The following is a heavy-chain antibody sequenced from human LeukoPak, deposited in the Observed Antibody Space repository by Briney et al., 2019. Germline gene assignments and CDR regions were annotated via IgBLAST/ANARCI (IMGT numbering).Heavy chain of an antibody. Sequence: SGPARVRPTQTLILTCTFSGFSLSTSGMSGSWIRQPPGKALEWLARIAWDDDKYYRTSLKTRLTHPKDTSKTQVVLTMTNLDPVDTAPYYCARIRVSIAAAGTEAYYYYYGMDVWGQGTTVTVSS. CDR2: IAWDDDK. CDR3: ARIRVSIAAAGTEAYYYYYGMDV. J-gene: IGHJ6*02. V-gene: IGHV2-70*11. CDR1: GFSLSTSGMS. D-gene: IGHD6-13*01.